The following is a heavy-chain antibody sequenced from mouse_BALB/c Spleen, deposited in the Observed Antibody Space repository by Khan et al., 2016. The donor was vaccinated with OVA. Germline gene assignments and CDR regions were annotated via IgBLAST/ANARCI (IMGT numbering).Heavy chain of an antibody. D-gene: IGHD2-14*01. Sequence: EVQLQESGPSLVQPSQTLSLTCSVTGDSITSGFCSWIRKFPGNKLEYMGYMIYSGYTYYNPSLKGRFSITRHTSKNQYYLQLNSVTTEDAATYYCARSTYRYAFAYWGQGTLVTVSA. J-gene: IGHJ3*01. CDR3: ARSTYRYAFAY. CDR1: GDSITSGF. CDR2: MIYSGYT. V-gene: IGHV3-8*02.